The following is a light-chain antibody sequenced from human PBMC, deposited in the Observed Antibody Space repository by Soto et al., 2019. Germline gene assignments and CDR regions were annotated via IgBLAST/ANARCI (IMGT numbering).Light chain of an antibody. CDR3: SSYTSTSTVV. CDR2: EVS. V-gene: IGLV2-14*01. CDR1: SSDVGGYKY. J-gene: IGLJ1*01. Sequence: QSALTQPASVSGSPGQSITISCTGTSSDVGGYKYVSWYQQHPGTAPKLIIFEVSNRPSGVSTRFSGSKSGNTASLTISGLQAEDEADYYCSSYTSTSTVVFGTGTKVTVL.